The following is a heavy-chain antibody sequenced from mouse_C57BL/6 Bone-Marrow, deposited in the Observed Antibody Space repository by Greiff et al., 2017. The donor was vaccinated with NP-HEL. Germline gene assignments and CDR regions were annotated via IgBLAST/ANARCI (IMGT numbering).Heavy chain of an antibody. D-gene: IGHD1-1*01. CDR2: IDPNSGGT. Sequence: QVQLKESGAELVKPGASVKLSCKASGYTFTSYLMHWVKQRPGRGLEWIGRIDPNSGGTKYNEKFKSNATLTVDKPSSTAYMQLNSLTSEDSAIYYCAIYYYGSSSFDYWGQGTTLTVSS. CDR3: AIYYYGSSSFDY. V-gene: IGHV1-72*01. CDR1: GYTFTSYL. J-gene: IGHJ2*01.